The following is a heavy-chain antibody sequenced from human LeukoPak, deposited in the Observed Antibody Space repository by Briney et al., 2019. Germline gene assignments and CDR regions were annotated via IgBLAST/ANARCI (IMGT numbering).Heavy chain of an antibody. CDR1: GFTFTTYG. CDR2: IKSDGRST. Sequence: GGSLRLSCAASGFTFTTYGMHWVRQAPGKGLVWVSRIKSDGRSTYADSVKGRFTISRDTAKNTLYLQMNSLRAEDTAVYYSARDSQFIGPLYWGQGTLVTASS. CDR3: ARDSQFIGPLY. V-gene: IGHV3-74*01. D-gene: IGHD5-24*01. J-gene: IGHJ4*02.